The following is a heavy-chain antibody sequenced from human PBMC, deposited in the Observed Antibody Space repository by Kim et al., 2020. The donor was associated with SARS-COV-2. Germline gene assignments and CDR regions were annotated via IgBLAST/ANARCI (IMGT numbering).Heavy chain of an antibody. CDR3: ARAQYCSSTSCYYHYGMDV. CDR2: IYHSGST. V-gene: IGHV4-38-2*02. J-gene: IGHJ6*02. D-gene: IGHD2-2*01. CDR1: GYSISSGYY. Sequence: SETLSLTCTVSGYSISSGYYWGWIRQPPGKGLEWIGSIYHSGSTYYNPSLKSRVTISVDTSKNQFSLKLSSVTAADTAVYYCARAQYCSSTSCYYHYGMDVWGQGTTVTVSS.